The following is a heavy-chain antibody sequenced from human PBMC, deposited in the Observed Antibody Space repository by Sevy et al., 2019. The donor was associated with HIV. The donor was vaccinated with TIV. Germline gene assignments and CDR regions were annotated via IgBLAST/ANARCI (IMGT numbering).Heavy chain of an antibody. CDR3: AKDPYYYDSSGYSGY. CDR1: GFTFSSYA. CDR2: ISGSGGST. Sequence: GGSLRLSCAASGFTFSSYAMSWVRQAPGKGLEWVSAISGSGGSTYYADSVKGRFTISRDNSKNTLYLQMNSLRAEDTAVYYCAKDPYYYDSSGYSGYWGQGTLVTVSS. V-gene: IGHV3-23*01. D-gene: IGHD3-22*01. J-gene: IGHJ4*02.